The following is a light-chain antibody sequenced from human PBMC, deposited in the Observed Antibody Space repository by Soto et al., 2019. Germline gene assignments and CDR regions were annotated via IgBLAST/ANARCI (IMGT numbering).Light chain of an antibody. CDR1: SSDVGSYNL. J-gene: IGLJ1*01. V-gene: IGLV2-23*02. CDR2: EVS. CDR3: CSYAGSSTSYV. Sequence: SVLTQPASVSGSPGQSITISCTGTSSDVGSYNLVSWYQQHPGKAPKLMIYEVSKRPSGVSNRFSGSKSGNTASLTISGLQAEDEADYYCCSYAGSSTSYVFGTGTKLT.